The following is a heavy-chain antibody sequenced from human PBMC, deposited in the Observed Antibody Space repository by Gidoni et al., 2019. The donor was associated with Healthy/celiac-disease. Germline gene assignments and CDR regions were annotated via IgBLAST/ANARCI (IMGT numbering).Heavy chain of an antibody. CDR1: GFTFDDYA. CDR2: ISWNSGSI. V-gene: IGHV3-9*01. CDR3: AKSVAAAGTPYYFDY. J-gene: IGHJ4*02. D-gene: IGHD6-13*01. Sequence: EVQLVESGGGLVQPGRSLRLSCAASGFTFDDYAMHWVRQAPGKGLEWVSGISWNSGSIGYADSVKGRFTISRDNAKNSLYLQMNSLRAEDTALYYCAKSVAAAGTPYYFDYWGQGTLVTVSS.